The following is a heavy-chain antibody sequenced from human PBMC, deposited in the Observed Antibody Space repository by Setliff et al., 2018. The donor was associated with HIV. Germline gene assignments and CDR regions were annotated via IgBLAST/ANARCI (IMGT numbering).Heavy chain of an antibody. D-gene: IGHD2-21*01. J-gene: IGHJ4*03. V-gene: IGHV3-23*01. CDR2: ASPSGGTT. Sequence: GSLRLSCQASDLAFSSYAMSWVRQAPGKGLEWVSIASPSGGTTYYADSVKGRFTISRDNSKSTLYLQMNSLKTEDTAVYYCARGQFRLRPDSLDLWGQGTLVTVSS. CDR1: DLAFSSYA. CDR3: ARGQFRLRPDSLDL.